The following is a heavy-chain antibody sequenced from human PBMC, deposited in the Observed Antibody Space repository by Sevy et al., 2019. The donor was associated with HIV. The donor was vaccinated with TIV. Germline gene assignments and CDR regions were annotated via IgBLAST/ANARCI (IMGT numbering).Heavy chain of an antibody. CDR1: GFTFGQYA. Sequence: GGSLRLSCTASGFTFGQYALSWVRQAPGKGLEWVGLIRNKAYGGTTEYAASVKGRFTISRDDSKSIAYLQMSSLKTEDTAVYFCSREGSFSPLDYWGQGTLVTVSS. D-gene: IGHD1-26*01. V-gene: IGHV3-49*04. CDR3: SREGSFSPLDY. CDR2: IRNKAYGGTT. J-gene: IGHJ4*02.